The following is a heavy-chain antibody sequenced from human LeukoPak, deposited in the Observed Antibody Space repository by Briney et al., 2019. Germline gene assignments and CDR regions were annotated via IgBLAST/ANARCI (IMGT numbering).Heavy chain of an antibody. CDR2: ISWDGGST. V-gene: IGHV3-43D*04. D-gene: IGHD6-19*01. Sequence: QPGGSLRLSCAASGFTFDDYAMHWVRQAPGKGLEWVSLISWDGGSTYYADSVKGRFTTSRDNSKNSLYLQMNSLRAEDTALYYCAKALGIAVTDAFDIWGQGTMVTVSS. CDR1: GFTFDDYA. CDR3: AKALGIAVTDAFDI. J-gene: IGHJ3*02.